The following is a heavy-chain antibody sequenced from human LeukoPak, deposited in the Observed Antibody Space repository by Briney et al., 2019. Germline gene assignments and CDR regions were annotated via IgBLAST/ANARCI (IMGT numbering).Heavy chain of an antibody. V-gene: IGHV3-21*01. CDR2: ISSSSSYI. D-gene: IGHD1-26*01. CDR3: ARDLSGSYYWYYFDY. J-gene: IGHJ4*02. Sequence: PGGSLRLSCAASGFTFRSYSMNWVRQAPGKRLEWVSSISSSSSYIYYADSVKGRFTISRDNAKNSLYLQMNSLRAEDTAVYYCARDLSGSYYWYYFDYRGQGTLVTVSS. CDR1: GFTFRSYS.